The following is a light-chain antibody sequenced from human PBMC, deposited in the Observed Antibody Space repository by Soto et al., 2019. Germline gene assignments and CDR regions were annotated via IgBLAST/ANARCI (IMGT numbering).Light chain of an antibody. J-gene: IGKJ2*01. CDR2: GAS. V-gene: IGKV1-16*02. CDR3: QQYESYPYT. CDR1: KGISTT. Sequence: DIQMTQSPSSLSASVGDRVTITCRASKGISTTLAWFQQKPGKDPASLIYGASNLQSGVPSKFSGSGAGTHFTLTFSSLQPEDFATYFCQQYESYPYTFGQGTKLEIK.